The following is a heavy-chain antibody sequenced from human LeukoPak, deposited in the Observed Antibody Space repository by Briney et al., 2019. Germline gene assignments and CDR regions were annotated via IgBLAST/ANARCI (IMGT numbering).Heavy chain of an antibody. CDR2: IWYDGSNK. V-gene: IGHV3-33*01. CDR3: ARDRGAVDIVATSYFDY. CDR1: GFTFSSYG. Sequence: WGSLRLSCAASGFTFSSYGMHWVRQAPGKGLEWVAIIWYDGSNKYYADSVKGRFTISRDNSKNTLYLQMNSLRAEDTAVYYCARDRGAVDIVATSYFDYWGQGTLVTVSS. J-gene: IGHJ4*02. D-gene: IGHD5-12*01.